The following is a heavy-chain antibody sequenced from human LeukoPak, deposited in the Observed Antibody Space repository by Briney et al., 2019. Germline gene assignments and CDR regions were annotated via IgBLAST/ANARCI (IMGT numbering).Heavy chain of an antibody. Sequence: GESLKISSQGSGXSFTTYCIGWVRQMPGKDLERMVIIYPGDSDTRYSPSFQGQVTISADKSINTAYLQRSSLKASDTAMYYCARLGTYWSNYYFEYWGQGTLVTVSS. CDR1: GXSFTTYC. D-gene: IGHD3-10*01. CDR2: IYPGDSDT. V-gene: IGHV5-51*01. CDR3: ARLGTYWSNYYFEY. J-gene: IGHJ4*02.